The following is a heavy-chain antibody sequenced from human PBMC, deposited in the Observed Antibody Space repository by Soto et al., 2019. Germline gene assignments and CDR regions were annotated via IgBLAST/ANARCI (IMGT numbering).Heavy chain of an antibody. D-gene: IGHD1-20*01. V-gene: IGHV3-23*01. Sequence: GGSLRLSCAASGSTFSSYAMSWVRQAPGKGLEWISAVSGSGGSTYYADSVKGRFTISRDNSKDTLYLQMNNLRAEDTAVYYCAKPPDYNWNDYWGQGNLVTVSS. CDR2: VSGSGGST. CDR1: GSTFSSYA. J-gene: IGHJ4*02. CDR3: AKPPDYNWNDY.